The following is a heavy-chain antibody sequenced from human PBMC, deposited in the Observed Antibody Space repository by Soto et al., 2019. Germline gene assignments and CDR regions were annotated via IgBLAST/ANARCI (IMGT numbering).Heavy chain of an antibody. D-gene: IGHD5-12*01. V-gene: IGHV5-51*01. CDR1: GYSFTSYW. CDR2: IYPGDSDT. Sequence: GESLKISCKGSGYSFTSYWIGWVRQMPGKGLEWMGIIYPGDSDTRYSPSFQGQVTISADKSISTAYLQWSSLKASDTAMYYCARRLAGYSGYDFKEANWFDPWGQGTLVTVSS. J-gene: IGHJ5*02. CDR3: ARRLAGYSGYDFKEANWFDP.